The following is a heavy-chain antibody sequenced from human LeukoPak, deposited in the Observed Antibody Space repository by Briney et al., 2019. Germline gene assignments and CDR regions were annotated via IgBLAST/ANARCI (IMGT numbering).Heavy chain of an antibody. D-gene: IGHD5-18*01. CDR3: ARGENNYGYYYFDY. CDR1: GFTFSSYS. V-gene: IGHV3-21*01. J-gene: IGHJ4*02. Sequence: PGGSLRLSCAASGFTFSSYSMNWVRQAPGKGLEWVSSISSSSSYIYYADSVKGRFTISRDNAKNSLYLQMNSLRAEDTAVYYCARGENNYGYYYFDYLGQGTLVTVSS. CDR2: ISSSSSYI.